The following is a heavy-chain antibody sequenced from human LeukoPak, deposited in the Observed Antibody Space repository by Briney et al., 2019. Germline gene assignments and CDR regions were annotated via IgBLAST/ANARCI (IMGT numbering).Heavy chain of an antibody. CDR1: GFTFSTHW. V-gene: IGHV3-7*04. CDR3: ARGWSYHDS. Sequence: GGSLRLSCIGSGFTFSTHWMSWVRQAPGKGLECVANIGEDVSEIYYVDSVKGRFTILRDTAENSVYLQMNSLRDEDTAVYYCARGWSYHDSWGQGTLVTVSS. CDR2: IGEDVSEI. J-gene: IGHJ4*02. D-gene: IGHD3-10*01.